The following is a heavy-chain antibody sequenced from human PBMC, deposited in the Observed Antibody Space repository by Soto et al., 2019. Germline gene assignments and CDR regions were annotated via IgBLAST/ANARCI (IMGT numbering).Heavy chain of an antibody. J-gene: IGHJ6*02. Sequence: LRLSCAASGFTFSSYAMSWVRQAPGKGLEWVSAISGSGGSTYYADSVKGRFTISRDNSKNTLYLQMNSLRAEDTAVYYCAKVSLQDIVVVPAAYYYYGMDVWGQGTTVTVSS. CDR1: GFTFSSYA. CDR3: AKVSLQDIVVVPAAYYYYGMDV. D-gene: IGHD2-2*01. V-gene: IGHV3-23*01. CDR2: ISGSGGST.